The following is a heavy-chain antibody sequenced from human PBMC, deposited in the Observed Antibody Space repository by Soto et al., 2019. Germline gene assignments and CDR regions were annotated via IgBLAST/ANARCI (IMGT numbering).Heavy chain of an antibody. CDR3: ARGSLWFGEGSTHDAFDI. CDR2: MYHRGST. D-gene: IGHD3-10*01. J-gene: IGHJ3*02. V-gene: IGHV4-30-4*01. Sequence: SETLSLTCTVSGDSITSGDYYWSWIRQAPGKGLEWIGYMYHRGSTYYKPSLQTRVTILTDTSKNQFSLQLTSATVADTAVYYCARGSLWFGEGSTHDAFDIWGQGTMVTVSS. CDR1: GDSITSGDYY.